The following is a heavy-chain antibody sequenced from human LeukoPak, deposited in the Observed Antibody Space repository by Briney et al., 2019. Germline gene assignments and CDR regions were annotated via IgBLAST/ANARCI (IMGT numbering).Heavy chain of an antibody. CDR2: ISYDGSIK. CDR1: GFTFSSYG. V-gene: IGHV3-30*18. J-gene: IGHJ4*02. CDR3: AKVGNGSGSYYADY. Sequence: PGGSLRLSCAASGFTFSSYGMETVRQAPGKGLEWVAAISYDGSIKYYADSVKDRFTIPRDNSKNTLYLQMNSLRAEDTAVYYCAKVGNGSGSYYADYWGQGTLVTISS. D-gene: IGHD3-10*01.